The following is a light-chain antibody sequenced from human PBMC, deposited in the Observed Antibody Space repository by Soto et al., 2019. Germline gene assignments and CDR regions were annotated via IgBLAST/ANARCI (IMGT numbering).Light chain of an antibody. CDR3: QQYGTLPPT. V-gene: IGKV3-20*01. CDR1: QTVTNTY. Sequence: EIVLTQSPGTLSLSPGERATLSCRASQTVTNTYLAWYQQKSGQAPNFLIYGASNRATGIPARFSGSGSGTDFTLTISRLEPEDFAVYYCQQYGTLPPTFGGGPKVEI. CDR2: GAS. J-gene: IGKJ4*01.